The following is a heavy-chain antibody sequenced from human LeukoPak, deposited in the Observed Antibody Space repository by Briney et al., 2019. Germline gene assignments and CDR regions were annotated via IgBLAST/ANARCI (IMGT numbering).Heavy chain of an antibody. D-gene: IGHD3-9*01. J-gene: IGHJ4*02. CDR3: ARVTGYTIEDYFDY. CDR1: GDSVSSNSAA. V-gene: IGHV6-1*01. Sequence: SQTLSLTCAISGDSVSSNSAAWNWIRQSPSRGLEWLGSTYYRSKWYNDYAVSVKSRITINPDTSKNQFSLQLNSVTPEDTAVYYCARVTGYTIEDYFDYWGQGALVTVSS. CDR2: TYYRSKWYN.